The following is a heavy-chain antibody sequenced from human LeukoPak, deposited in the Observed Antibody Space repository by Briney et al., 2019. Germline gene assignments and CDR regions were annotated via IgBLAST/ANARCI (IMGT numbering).Heavy chain of an antibody. V-gene: IGHV4-61*02. CDR3: ARGGAWRGGNCLGP. CDR2: IYNSGRT. D-gene: IGHD2-15*01. Sequence: PSETLSLTCTVSGDSIRTATSYWSWTRQPAGKGLEWIGRIYNSGRTNYNPSLWSRVTISVDTSKNQFSLNLKSVTAADTAMYFCARGGAWRGGNCLGPWGQGTLVIVSS. J-gene: IGHJ5*02. CDR1: GDSIRTATSY.